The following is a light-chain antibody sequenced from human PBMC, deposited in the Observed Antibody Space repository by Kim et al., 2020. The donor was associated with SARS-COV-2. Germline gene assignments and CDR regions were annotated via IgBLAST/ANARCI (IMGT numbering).Light chain of an antibody. CDR1: QSISSW. V-gene: IGKV1-5*01. Sequence: DIQMTQSPSTLSASVGDRVTITCRASQSISSWLAWYQQKPGKAPKLLIYDASSLESGVPSRFSGSGSGTEFTLTISSLQPDDFATYYSLQYNSYPLTFGGGTKVDIK. CDR2: DAS. CDR3: LQYNSYPLT. J-gene: IGKJ4*01.